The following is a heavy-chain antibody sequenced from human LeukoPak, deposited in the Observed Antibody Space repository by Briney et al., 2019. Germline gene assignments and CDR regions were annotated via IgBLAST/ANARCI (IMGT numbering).Heavy chain of an antibody. CDR2: ISGSGGST. J-gene: IGHJ4*02. CDR3: AKTHVPPSFDY. Sequence: GGSLRLSCAASGFTFSSYAMSWVRQAPGKGLEWVSAISGSGGSTYYAGSVKGRFTISRDNSKNTLYLQMSSLRAEDTAVYYCAKTHVPPSFDYWGQGTLVTVSS. V-gene: IGHV3-23*01. CDR1: GFTFSSYA. D-gene: IGHD2-2*01.